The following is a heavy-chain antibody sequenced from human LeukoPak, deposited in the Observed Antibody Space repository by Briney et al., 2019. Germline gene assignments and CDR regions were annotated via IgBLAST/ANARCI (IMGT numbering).Heavy chain of an antibody. Sequence: PGGSLRLSCAASGFTFSSYGMHWVRQAPGKGLEWVAVISYDGSNKYYADSVKGRFTISRDNSKNTLYLQMNSLRAEDTAVYYCAKDLFGITIFGVVDYWAREPWSPSPQ. CDR1: GFTFSSYG. CDR3: AKDLFGITIFGVVDY. J-gene: IGHJ4*02. V-gene: IGHV3-30*18. D-gene: IGHD3-3*01. CDR2: ISYDGSNK.